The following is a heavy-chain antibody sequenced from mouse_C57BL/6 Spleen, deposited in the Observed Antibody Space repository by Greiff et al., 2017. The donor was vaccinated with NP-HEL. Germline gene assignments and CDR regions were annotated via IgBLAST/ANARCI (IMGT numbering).Heavy chain of an antibody. CDR3: ARWSYYGSSPLGAMDY. Sequence: VQLQQSGAELVRPGSSVKLSCKASGYTFTSYWMHWVKQRPIQGLEWIGNIDPSDSETHYNQTFKDKATLTVDNSSSTAYMQLSSLTSEDSAVYYCARWSYYGSSPLGAMDYWGQGTSVTVSS. CDR1: GYTFTSYW. D-gene: IGHD1-1*01. V-gene: IGHV1-52*01. CDR2: IDPSDSET. J-gene: IGHJ4*01.